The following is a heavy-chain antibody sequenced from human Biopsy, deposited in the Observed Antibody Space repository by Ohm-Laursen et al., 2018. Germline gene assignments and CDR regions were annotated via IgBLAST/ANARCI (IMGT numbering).Heavy chain of an antibody. V-gene: IGHV4-39*01. CDR1: GGSITSRTNY. J-gene: IGHJ5*02. D-gene: IGHD3-3*01. CDR2: VYYSGTT. Sequence: SETLSLTCTLSGGSITSRTNYWGWIRQTPGKGLEWIGTVYYSGTTYDNPSLKNRVIISVDTSKNQFSLSLKTVTAADTAVYYCARRDLSDFWSGYPNFFDRWGQGTLVTVSS. CDR3: ARRDLSDFWSGYPNFFDR.